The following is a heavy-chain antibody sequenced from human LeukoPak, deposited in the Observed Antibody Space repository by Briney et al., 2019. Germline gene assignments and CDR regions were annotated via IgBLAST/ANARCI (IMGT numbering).Heavy chain of an antibody. CDR3: ARVGVVHGVDY. CDR1: GGSVSSGGYY. CDR2: IYNRGST. Sequence: PSETLSLTCTVSGGSVSSGGYYWSWIRQHPGKGLEWIGYIYNRGSTYYNPSLKRRVTIAADTSKNQFSLKLSSVTAADTAVYYCARVGVVHGVDYWGQGTLVTVSS. V-gene: IGHV4-31*03. D-gene: IGHD3-3*01. J-gene: IGHJ4*02.